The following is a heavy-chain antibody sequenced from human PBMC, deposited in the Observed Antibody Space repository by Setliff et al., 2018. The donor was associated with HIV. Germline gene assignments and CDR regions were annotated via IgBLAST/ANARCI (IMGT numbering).Heavy chain of an antibody. V-gene: IGHV4-61*10. D-gene: IGHD2-15*01. CDR2: IYTSGNT. J-gene: IGHJ3*02. CDR1: GDSISSGGYY. Sequence: PSETLSLTCTVPGDSISSGGYYWSWIRQPAGQGLEWIGRIYTSGNTNYNPTTNYNPSLKCRITISLQTSMNHFSLWVTSVTAADTAVYYFTLQSPVAGSGAFDIWGQGTMVTVSS. CDR3: TLQSPVAGSGAFDI.